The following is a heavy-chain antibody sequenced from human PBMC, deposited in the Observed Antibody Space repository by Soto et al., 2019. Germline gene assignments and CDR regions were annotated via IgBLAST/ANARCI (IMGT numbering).Heavy chain of an antibody. CDR2: ISAHNGNT. CDR1: GYGFTTYG. V-gene: IGHV1-18*01. D-gene: IGHD1-1*01. J-gene: IGHJ4*02. CDR3: ARGRYGDY. Sequence: QVHRVQSGAEVKKPGASVKVSSKGSGYGFTTYGITWVRQAPGQGLEWMAWISAHNGNTNYAQKPQGRVTVTRDTSTSTAYMELRSLRSDDTAVYYCARGRYGDYWGQGALVTVSS.